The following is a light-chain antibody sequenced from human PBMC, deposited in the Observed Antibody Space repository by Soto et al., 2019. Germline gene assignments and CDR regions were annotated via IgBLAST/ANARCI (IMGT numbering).Light chain of an antibody. V-gene: IGKV1-39*01. CDR3: QPSFRTPLT. J-gene: IGKJ4*01. Sequence: DIQMTQSPSSLSASVGDRVTITCRASQSIRSYLNWYQQKPGKAPKLLIYAAYSLQSGVTSRFSGSGSGTDFTLTISSLQPEDFATYYCQPSFRTPLTFGGGTKVEIK. CDR2: AAY. CDR1: QSIRSY.